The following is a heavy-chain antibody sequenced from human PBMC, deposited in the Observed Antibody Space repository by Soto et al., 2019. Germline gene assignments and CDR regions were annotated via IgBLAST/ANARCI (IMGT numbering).Heavy chain of an antibody. CDR1: GFTVSTHY. V-gene: IGHV3-53*01. CDR3: TRGGPSSSRPDY. Sequence: LSLSCAASGFTVSTHYMTWVRQAPGKGLEGVSVIYTGGSTYYADSVKGRFTMSRDDSKNTLYLQMNSLRVEDTAVYYCTRGGPSSSRPDYWGQGTLVTVSS. CDR2: IYTGGST. D-gene: IGHD6-6*01. J-gene: IGHJ4*02.